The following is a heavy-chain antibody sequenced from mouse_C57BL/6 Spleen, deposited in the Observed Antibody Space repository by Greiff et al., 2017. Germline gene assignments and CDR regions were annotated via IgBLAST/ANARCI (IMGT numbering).Heavy chain of an antibody. CDR1: GYTFTDYN. CDR2: INPNNGGT. J-gene: IGHJ4*01. Sequence: VQLKQSGPELVKPGASVKIPCKASGYTFTDYNMDWVKQSHGKSLEWIGDINPNNGGTIYNQKFKGKATLTVDKSSSTAYMELRSLTSEDTAVYYCARRSFYYSAMDYWGQGTSVTVSS. D-gene: IGHD2-12*01. V-gene: IGHV1-18*01. CDR3: ARRSFYYSAMDY.